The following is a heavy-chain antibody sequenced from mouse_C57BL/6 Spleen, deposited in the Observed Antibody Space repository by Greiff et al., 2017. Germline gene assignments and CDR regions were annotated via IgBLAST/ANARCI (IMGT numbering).Heavy chain of an antibody. D-gene: IGHD2-4*01. Sequence: QVQLKQPGAELVKPGASVKLSCKASGYTFTSYWMHWVKQRPGRGLEWIGRIDPNSGGTKYNEKFKSKATLTVDKPSSTAYMQLSSLTSEDSAVYYCAREENYDYGYYYAMDYWGQGTSVTVSS. CDR3: AREENYDYGYYYAMDY. CDR2: IDPNSGGT. J-gene: IGHJ4*01. V-gene: IGHV1-72*01. CDR1: GYTFTSYW.